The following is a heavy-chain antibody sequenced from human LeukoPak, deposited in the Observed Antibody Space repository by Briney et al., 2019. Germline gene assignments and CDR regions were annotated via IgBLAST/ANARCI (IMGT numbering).Heavy chain of an antibody. CDR3: ARAPFMSGELPYYFDY. D-gene: IGHD3-10*02. Sequence: GGSLRLSCAASGFTFSSYEMNWVRQAPGKGLEWVSYISSSGSTIYYADSVKGRFTISRDNAKNSLYLQMNSLRAEDTAVYYCARAPFMSGELPYYFDYWGQGTLVTVSS. CDR1: GFTFSSYE. V-gene: IGHV3-48*03. J-gene: IGHJ4*02. CDR2: ISSSGSTI.